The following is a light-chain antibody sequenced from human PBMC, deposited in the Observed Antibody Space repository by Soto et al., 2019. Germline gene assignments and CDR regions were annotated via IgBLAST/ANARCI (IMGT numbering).Light chain of an antibody. CDR1: SSNIGADFD. J-gene: IGLJ3*02. Sequence: QSVLTQPPSISGAPGQRVTISCSGSSSNIGADFDVHWYQQLPGTAPKVLTHHDGDRPSGVPDRFSWSRSGTSASLTISGLRPEDEADYYCQSFDSTLTAWVFGGGTNLTVL. CDR3: QSFDSTLTAWV. CDR2: HDG. V-gene: IGLV1-40*01.